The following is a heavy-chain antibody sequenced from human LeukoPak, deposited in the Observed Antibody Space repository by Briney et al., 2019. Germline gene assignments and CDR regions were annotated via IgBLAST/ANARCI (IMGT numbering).Heavy chain of an antibody. CDR1: GFTFSNFG. Sequence: GGSLRLSCAASGFTFSNFGMHWVRQAPGKGLEWVAVISYDGSKRYYADSVKGRFTISRDTSNKTAYLEMNSLRVDDTAVYYCARDVISRQMITLGLGFWGQGTLVTVSS. J-gene: IGHJ4*02. D-gene: IGHD1-20*01. CDR2: ISYDGSKR. CDR3: ARDVISRQMITLGLGF. V-gene: IGHV3-30*03.